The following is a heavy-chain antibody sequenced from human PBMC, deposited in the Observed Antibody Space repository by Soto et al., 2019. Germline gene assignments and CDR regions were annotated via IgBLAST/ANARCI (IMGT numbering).Heavy chain of an antibody. CDR1: AGSISSGHYL. CDR2: TYYRGST. CDR3: ARVGLAYCGGDCYS. V-gene: IGHV4-39*01. J-gene: IGHJ4*02. D-gene: IGHD2-21*02. Sequence: SQAQSVTRTASAGSISSGHYLACWIRQAQEKRVECVASTYYRGSTDYTPPLKSQVAISLHTAKTEFSLQLSSVTAADTAVYYCARVGLAYCGGDCYSWGQGTLVT.